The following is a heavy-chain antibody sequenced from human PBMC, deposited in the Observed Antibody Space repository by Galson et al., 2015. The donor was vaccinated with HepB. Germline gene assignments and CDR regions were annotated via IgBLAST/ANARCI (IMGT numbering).Heavy chain of an antibody. D-gene: IGHD3-22*01. V-gene: IGHV6-1*01. CDR2: TYYRSKWYN. CDR3: AREYYYDSSGYYTNFDY. J-gene: IGHJ4*02. CDR1: GDSVSSNSAA. Sequence: CAMSGDSVSSNSAAWNWIRQSPSRGLEWLGRTYYRSKWYNDYAVSVKSRITINPDTSKNQFSLQLNSVTPEDTAVYYCAREYYYDSSGYYTNFDYWGQGTLVTVSS.